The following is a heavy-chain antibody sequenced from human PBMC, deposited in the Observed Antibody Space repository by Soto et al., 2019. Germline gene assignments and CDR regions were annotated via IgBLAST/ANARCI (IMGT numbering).Heavy chain of an antibody. CDR1: GFTVSNNY. Sequence: EEQLVESGGDLVQPGGSLRLSCAASGFTVSNNYMSWVRQAPGKGLERVSLIYSGGSTYYAVSVKGRFTISRDSSKNTLYLQMNSLRAEDTAMYYCAAYSHKGYWGQGTLVTVSS. CDR2: IYSGGST. J-gene: IGHJ4*02. V-gene: IGHV3-66*01. D-gene: IGHD3-16*01. CDR3: AAYSHKGY.